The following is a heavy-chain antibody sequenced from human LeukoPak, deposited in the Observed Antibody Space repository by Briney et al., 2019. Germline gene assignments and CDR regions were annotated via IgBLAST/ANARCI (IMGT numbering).Heavy chain of an antibody. D-gene: IGHD3-22*01. Sequence: GGSLRLSCSASGFTFNRYTMHWVRQAPGKGLEYVSAIKSDGTNTYYAESVKGRFAISRDNSKNTLYLQMSSLRVEDTAVYYCVKDSFYDSTGYKYTPDYWGQGTLVTVSS. CDR3: VKDSFYDSTGYKYTPDY. V-gene: IGHV3-64D*06. CDR2: IKSDGTNT. CDR1: GFTFNRYT. J-gene: IGHJ4*02.